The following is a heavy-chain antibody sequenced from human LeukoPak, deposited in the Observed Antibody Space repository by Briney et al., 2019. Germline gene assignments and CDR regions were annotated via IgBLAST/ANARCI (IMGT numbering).Heavy chain of an antibody. V-gene: IGHV3-21*01. CDR1: GFTFSSYG. CDR2: ISSSSSYI. J-gene: IGHJ1*01. Sequence: PGGSLRLSCAASGFTFSSYGMNWVRQAPGKGLEWVSSISSSSSYIYYADSVKGRFTISRDNAKNSLYLQMNSLRAEDTAVYYCARVGCSSTSCPRYFQHWGQGTLVTVSS. D-gene: IGHD2-2*01. CDR3: ARVGCSSTSCPRYFQH.